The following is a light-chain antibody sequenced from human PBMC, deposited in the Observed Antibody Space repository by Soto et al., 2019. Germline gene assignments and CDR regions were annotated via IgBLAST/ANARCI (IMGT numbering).Light chain of an antibody. CDR2: EGS. V-gene: IGLV2-23*01. Sequence: QSVLTHAASLSGSPGQSITIARTGTSSDVGSYSLVSWCQQHPGKAPELVIYEGSKRPSGVSNRFSGSKSGNTASLTISGLQADDEADYYCCSYAGSSTSYVFGTGTKVTVL. CDR3: CSYAGSSTSYV. J-gene: IGLJ1*01. CDR1: SSDVGSYSL.